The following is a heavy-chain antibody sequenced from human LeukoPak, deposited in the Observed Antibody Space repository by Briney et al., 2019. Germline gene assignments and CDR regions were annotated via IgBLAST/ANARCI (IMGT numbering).Heavy chain of an antibody. CDR1: VYTFTSYG. D-gene: IGHD3-3*01. V-gene: IGHV1-18*01. CDR3: ARDYGSTIFGATNWFDP. CDR2: ISGYNGNT. Sequence: ASVKVSCKASVYTFTSYGISWVRQAPGQGLEWMGWISGYNGNTNYAQNLQGRVTMTTDTSTRTAYMELRSLRSDDTAVYYCARDYGSTIFGATNWFDPWGQGTLVTVSS. J-gene: IGHJ5*02.